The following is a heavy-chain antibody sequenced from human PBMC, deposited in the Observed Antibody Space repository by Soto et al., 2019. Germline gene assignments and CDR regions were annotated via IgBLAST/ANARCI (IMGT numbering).Heavy chain of an antibody. CDR3: ARELIGAKGADH. CDR2: IIPIIGVT. CDR1: GDTFNSYV. Sequence: QVQLVQSGAEVKRPGSSVKVSCESSGDTFNSYVISWVRQAPGQGLEWMGGIIPIIGVTHYAQKFQGRVTISALTSTGTAYMELTNLGFEDTALYYCARELIGAKGADHWGQGTLVTVSS. D-gene: IGHD2-21*01. V-gene: IGHV1-69*17. J-gene: IGHJ4*02.